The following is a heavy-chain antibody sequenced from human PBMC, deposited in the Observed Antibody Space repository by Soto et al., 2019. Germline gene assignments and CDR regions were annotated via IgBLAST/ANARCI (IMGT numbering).Heavy chain of an antibody. J-gene: IGHJ4*02. D-gene: IGHD3-22*01. CDR1: GGSISSGDYY. V-gene: IGHV4-30-4*02. Sequence: SETLSLTCTVSGGSISSGDYYWSWIRQPPGKGLEWIGSIYYSGSTYYNPSLKSRVTISVDTSKNQFSLKLSSMTAADTAVYYCALRSMAVVPEYWGQGTLVTVSS. CDR2: IYYSGST. CDR3: ALRSMAVVPEY.